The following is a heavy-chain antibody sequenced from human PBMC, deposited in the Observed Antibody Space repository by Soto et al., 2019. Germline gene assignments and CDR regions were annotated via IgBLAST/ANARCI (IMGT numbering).Heavy chain of an antibody. D-gene: IGHD6-19*01. CDR1: GFTFSSYV. J-gene: IGHJ4*02. Sequence: EVQLLESGGGLVQPGGSLRLSCAASGFTFSSYVMSWVRQAPGKGLEWVSAISGSGGSTYYADSVKGRFTISRDNSRTARQLQLPGLRAEDAGVYYCAKGSGGWYERFAFWGPGELVTAPS. CDR2: ISGSGGST. V-gene: IGHV3-23*01. CDR3: AKGSGGWYERFAF.